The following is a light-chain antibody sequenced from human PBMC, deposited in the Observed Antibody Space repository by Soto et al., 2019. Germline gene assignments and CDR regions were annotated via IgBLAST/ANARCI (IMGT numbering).Light chain of an antibody. J-gene: IGKJ4*01. V-gene: IGKV1-17*03. CDR2: GAS. Sequence: DIQMTQSPSAMSASVGDRVTITCRASRGISHYLAWFQQRPGKVPKRLIYGASTLESGVPSRFSGSGSGTEFTLTISSLQPEDFAPYYCLQHNTYPLSFGGGTKVPMK. CDR3: LQHNTYPLS. CDR1: RGISHY.